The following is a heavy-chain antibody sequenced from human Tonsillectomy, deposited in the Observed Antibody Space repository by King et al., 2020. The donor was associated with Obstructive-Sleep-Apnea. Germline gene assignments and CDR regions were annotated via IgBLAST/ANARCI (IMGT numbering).Heavy chain of an antibody. CDR1: GFSLIIARMG. CDR2: IFSNDDK. CDR3: ARLRGYTYGYIDY. D-gene: IGHD5-18*01. Sequence: TLKESGPVLVKPTETLTLTCTVSGFSLIIARMGVSWIRQPPEKALWWLAPIFSNDDKNSTTSLKSRLTISKDTSKSQVVLTMTNMDPVDTATYYCARLRGYTYGYIDYWGQGTLVTVSS. V-gene: IGHV2-26*01. J-gene: IGHJ4*02.